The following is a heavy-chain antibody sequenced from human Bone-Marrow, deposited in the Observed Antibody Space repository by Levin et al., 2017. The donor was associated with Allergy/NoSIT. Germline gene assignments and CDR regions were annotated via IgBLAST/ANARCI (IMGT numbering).Heavy chain of an antibody. CDR2: IYWDDDK. V-gene: IGHV2-5*02. J-gene: IGHJ5*02. CDR3: AHRGYCTGGSCYSSGNWFDP. CDR1: GFSLSTNGVG. Sequence: SGPTLVKTTQTLTLTCAFSGFSLSTNGVGVGWIRQPPGKALEWLALIYWDDDKRYSPSLKNRLTITKDTSKNQVVLTMTNMDPVDTATYYCAHRGYCTGGSCYSSGNWFDPWGQGTLVTVSS. D-gene: IGHD2-15*01.